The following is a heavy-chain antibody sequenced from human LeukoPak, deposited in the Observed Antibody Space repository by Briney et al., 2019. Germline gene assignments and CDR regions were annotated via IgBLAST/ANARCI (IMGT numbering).Heavy chain of an antibody. CDR2: IYYSGST. J-gene: IGHJ4*02. V-gene: IGHV4-59*08. Sequence: SETLSLTCTVSGGSISSYYWSWIRQPPGKGLEWIGYIYYSGSTNYNPSLKSRVTISVDTSKNQFSLKLSSATAADTAVYYCARLALVVPAAIYFDYWGQGTLVTVSS. CDR3: ARLALVVPAAIYFDY. CDR1: GGSISSYY. D-gene: IGHD2-2*01.